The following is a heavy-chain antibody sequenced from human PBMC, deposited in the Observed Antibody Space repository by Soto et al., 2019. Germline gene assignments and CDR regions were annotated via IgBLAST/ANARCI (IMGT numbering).Heavy chain of an antibody. J-gene: IGHJ4*02. Sequence: GASVKVSCKASGYTFTSFGISWVRQAPGQGLEWMGWISAYNGNTNYAQKFQGRVTITADKSTSTAYMELSSLRSEDTAVYYCASLDGYKYGYWGQGTLVTVSS. CDR3: ASLDGYKYGY. CDR1: GYTFTSFG. V-gene: IGHV1-18*01. D-gene: IGHD5-12*01. CDR2: ISAYNGNT.